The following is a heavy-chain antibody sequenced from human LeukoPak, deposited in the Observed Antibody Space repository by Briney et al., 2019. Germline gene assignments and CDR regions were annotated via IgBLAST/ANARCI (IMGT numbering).Heavy chain of an antibody. D-gene: IGHD5-24*01. CDR2: IYYSGST. CDR3: ARGARAGYNLEPFDY. V-gene: IGHV4-59*08. J-gene: IGHJ4*02. CDR1: GGSINSYY. Sequence: SETLSLTCIVSGGSINSYYWSWIRQPPGKGLEWIGYIYYSGSTNYNPSLKSRVTISVDTSKNQFSLKLSSVTAADTAVYYCARGARAGYNLEPFDYWGQGTLVTVSS.